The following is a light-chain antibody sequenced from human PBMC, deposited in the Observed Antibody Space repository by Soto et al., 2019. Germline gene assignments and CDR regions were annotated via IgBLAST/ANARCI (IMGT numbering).Light chain of an antibody. CDR2: EAS. J-gene: IGKJ1*01. V-gene: IGKV3-11*01. CDR3: QQRRNWPPT. Sequence: EIVLTQSPATLSWSPGERATHSCRASQSVNNFLAWYQQRPGQAPRLLMYEASNRATGVPARFSGSGSGTDFTLTISSLEPEDCAIYYCQQRRNWPPTFGQGTKVDIK. CDR1: QSVNNF.